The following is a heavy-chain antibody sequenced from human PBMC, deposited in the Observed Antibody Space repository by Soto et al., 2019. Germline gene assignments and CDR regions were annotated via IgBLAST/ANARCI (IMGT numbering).Heavy chain of an antibody. Sequence: QPGGSLRLSCAASGFTFNNYGMHWVRQAPGKGLEWVAVISNDGSDKYYADSVKGRLTISRDNSKDTLYLQMNSLRAEDTAVYYCAKDGFIGPDYWGQGTLVTVSS. V-gene: IGHV3-30*18. J-gene: IGHJ4*02. CDR3: AKDGFIGPDY. CDR2: ISNDGSDK. CDR1: GFTFNNYG. D-gene: IGHD3-10*01.